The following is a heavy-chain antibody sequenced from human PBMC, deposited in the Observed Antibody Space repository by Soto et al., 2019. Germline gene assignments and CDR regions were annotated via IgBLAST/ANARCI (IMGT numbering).Heavy chain of an antibody. CDR3: ARGVTIFGVVTHDAFDI. Sequence: ASVKVSCKASGYTFTSYDINWVRQATGQGLEWMGWMNPNSGNTGYAQKFQGRVTMTRNTSISTAYMELSSLRSEDTAVYYCARGVTIFGVVTHDAFDIWGQGTMVTVS. V-gene: IGHV1-8*01. CDR2: MNPNSGNT. D-gene: IGHD3-3*01. CDR1: GYTFTSYD. J-gene: IGHJ3*02.